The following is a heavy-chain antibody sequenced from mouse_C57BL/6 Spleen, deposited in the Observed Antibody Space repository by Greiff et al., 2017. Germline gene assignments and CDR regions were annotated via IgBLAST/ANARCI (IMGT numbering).Heavy chain of an antibody. Sequence: EVKLVESGGGLVKPGGSLKLSCAASGFTFSDYGMHWVRQAPEKGLEWVAYISSGSSTIYYADTVKGRFTISRDNAKNTLFLQMTSLRSEDTAMYYCARRDYGYFDYWGQGTPLTVSS. CDR1: GFTFSDYG. V-gene: IGHV5-17*01. CDR2: ISSGSSTI. D-gene: IGHD1-1*01. J-gene: IGHJ2*01. CDR3: ARRDYGYFDY.